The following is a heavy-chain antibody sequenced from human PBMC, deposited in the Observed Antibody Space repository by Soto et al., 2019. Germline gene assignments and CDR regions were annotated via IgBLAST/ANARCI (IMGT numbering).Heavy chain of an antibody. CDR3: ATSRPDSYFDR. CDR2: ISAFNDNT. D-gene: IGHD5-18*01. J-gene: IGHJ2*01. CDR1: GYTFSTYG. Sequence: QVQLVQSGAEVKKPGASVKVSCKASGYTFSTYGISWVRQAPGQGLEWIGWISAFNDNTNYAQKLQGRLTMTSDTATTTAYTELSSLRSDDTAVYYCATSRPDSYFDRWGRGTLVTVSS. V-gene: IGHV1-18*01.